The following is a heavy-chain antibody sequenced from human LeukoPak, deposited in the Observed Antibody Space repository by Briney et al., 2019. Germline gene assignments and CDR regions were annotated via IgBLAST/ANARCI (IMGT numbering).Heavy chain of an antibody. CDR3: ARDNPAVMKAVAGLTFDY. D-gene: IGHD6-19*01. CDR1: GYTFTGYY. V-gene: IGHV1-2*02. CDR2: INPNSGGT. J-gene: IGHJ4*02. Sequence: GASVKVSCKASGYTFTGYYMHWVRQAPGQGLEWMGWINPNSGGTNYAQKFQGRVTMTRDTSISTAYMELSRLRSDDTAVYYCARDNPAVMKAVAGLTFDYWGQGTLVTVSS.